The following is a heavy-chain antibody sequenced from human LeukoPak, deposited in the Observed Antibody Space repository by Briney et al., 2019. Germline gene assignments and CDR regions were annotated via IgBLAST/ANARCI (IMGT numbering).Heavy chain of an antibody. CDR2: LTVSGATT. V-gene: IGHV3-23*01. J-gene: IGHJ4*02. CDR1: GFSFSSYA. D-gene: IGHD5-12*01. CDR3: ATPLVAGRGRFDY. Sequence: GGSLRLSCAASGFSFSSYAMSWVRQALEKGLEWVSSLTVSGATTWYADSVKGRFTISRDNSQNTLYLQMNSLRAEDTAVYYCATPLVAGRGRFDYWGQGTLVTVSS.